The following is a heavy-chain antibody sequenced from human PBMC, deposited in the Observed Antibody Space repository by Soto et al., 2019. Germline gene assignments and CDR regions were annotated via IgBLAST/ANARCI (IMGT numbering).Heavy chain of an antibody. CDR1: GGSISSGDYY. V-gene: IGHV4-30-4*01. Sequence: QVQLQESGPGLVKPSQTLSLTCTVSGGSISSGDYYWSWIRQPPGKGLEWIGYIYYSGSTYYNPSLKSRVTISVDTSKNQFSLKLSSVTAADTAVYYCAREGYDILTGYPVYFDYWGQGTLVTVSS. J-gene: IGHJ4*02. CDR2: IYYSGST. D-gene: IGHD3-9*01. CDR3: AREGYDILTGYPVYFDY.